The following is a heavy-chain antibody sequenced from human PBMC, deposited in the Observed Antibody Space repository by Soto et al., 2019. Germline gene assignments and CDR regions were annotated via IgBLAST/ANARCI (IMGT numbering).Heavy chain of an antibody. CDR3: AKGPTIFGVVPIPGYYMDV. D-gene: IGHD3-3*01. Sequence: GGSLRLSCAASGFTFSSFAMSWVRQAAGKGLEWVSAISDSGGSTYYADSVKGRFTVSRDKNTLYLQMNSLRAEDTAVYFCAKGPTIFGVVPIPGYYMDVWGEGTTVTVSS. V-gene: IGHV3-23*01. J-gene: IGHJ6*03. CDR1: GFTFSSFA. CDR2: ISDSGGST.